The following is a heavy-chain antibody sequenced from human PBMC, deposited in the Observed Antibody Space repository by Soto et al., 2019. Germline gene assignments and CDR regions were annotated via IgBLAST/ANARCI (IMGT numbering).Heavy chain of an antibody. CDR1: GGTFSSYA. CDR3: ASRLYYDSSGRRAFDI. V-gene: IGHV1-69*13. J-gene: IGHJ3*02. CDR2: IIPIFGTA. Sequence: SVKVSCKASGGTFSSYAISWVRQAPGQGLEWMGGIIPIFGTANYARKFQGRVTITADESTSTAYMELSSLRSEDTAVYYCASRLYYDSSGRRAFDIWGQGTMVTVSS. D-gene: IGHD3-22*01.